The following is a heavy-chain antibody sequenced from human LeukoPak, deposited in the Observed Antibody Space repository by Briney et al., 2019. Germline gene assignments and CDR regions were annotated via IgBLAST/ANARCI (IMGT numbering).Heavy chain of an antibody. CDR1: GFRFDDYA. D-gene: IGHD1-20*01. V-gene: IGHV3-9*01. J-gene: IGHJ4*02. Sequence: GRSLRLSCAASGFRFDDYALHWVRQAPGKGLEWVAGINRNGGSMGYADSVKGRFSISRGNAKNTVYLQMDSLRTVDTALYYCAKEGMAGTYRYFDYWGQGTLVTVSS. CDR2: INRNGGSM. CDR3: AKEGMAGTYRYFDY.